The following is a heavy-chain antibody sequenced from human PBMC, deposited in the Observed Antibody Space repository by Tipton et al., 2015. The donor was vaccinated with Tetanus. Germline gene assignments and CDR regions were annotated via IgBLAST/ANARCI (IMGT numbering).Heavy chain of an antibody. D-gene: IGHD4-23*01. CDR1: GGSISSGGYS. CDR3: ARAENSHYYYYGMDV. V-gene: IGHV4-30-2*01. CDR2: IYHSGST. J-gene: IGHJ6*02. Sequence: TLSLTCAVSGGSISSGGYSWSWIRQPPGKGLEWIGYIYHSGSTYYNPSLKSRVTMSVDTSKNQFSLKLSSVTAADTAVYYCARAENSHYYYYGMDVWGQGTTVTVSS.